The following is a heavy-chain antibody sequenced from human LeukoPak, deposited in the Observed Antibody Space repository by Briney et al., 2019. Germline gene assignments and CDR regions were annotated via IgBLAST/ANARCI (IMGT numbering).Heavy chain of an antibody. V-gene: IGHV3-21*01. CDR2: ITSSSTYI. CDR3: ARDRDGYNSRYYFDY. Sequence: PGGSLRLSCAASGFTFRTYTMNWVRQAPGKGLEWVSYITSSSTYIYYAASVKGRFTISRDNAGNSLYLQMNSLRAEDTAVYYCARDRDGYNSRYYFDYWGQGTLVTVSS. D-gene: IGHD5-24*01. J-gene: IGHJ4*02. CDR1: GFTFRTYT.